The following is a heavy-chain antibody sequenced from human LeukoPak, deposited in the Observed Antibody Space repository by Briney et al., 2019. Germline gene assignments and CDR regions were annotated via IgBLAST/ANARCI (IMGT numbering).Heavy chain of an antibody. Sequence: GGSLRLSCKASEFKFSDYTMIWVRQAPGKGLEWVSSTSSSGTSRYYADSMKGRVTVPRDNAEKSLSLHMNSLRVGDTAVYYCARVFQGFDYWGRGTLVTVSS. V-gene: IGHV3-21*01. D-gene: IGHD3-3*01. J-gene: IGHJ4*02. CDR3: ARVFQGFDY. CDR1: EFKFSDYT. CDR2: TSSSGTSR.